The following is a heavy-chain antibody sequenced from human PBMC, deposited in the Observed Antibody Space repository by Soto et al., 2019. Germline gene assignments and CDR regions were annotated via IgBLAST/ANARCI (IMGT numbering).Heavy chain of an antibody. J-gene: IGHJ5*02. CDR2: ISGLGGST. CDR3: AKDLGLASAALVWFDP. D-gene: IGHD6-13*01. CDR1: GFTFSSYA. Sequence: EVQLLESGGGLVQPGGSLRLSCAASGFTFSSYAMSWVRQAPGKGLEWVSSISGLGGSTYYADSVKGRFTISRDNSKDTLYLQMNSLRAEDTAVYYFAKDLGLASAALVWFDPWGQGTLVTVSS. V-gene: IGHV3-23*01.